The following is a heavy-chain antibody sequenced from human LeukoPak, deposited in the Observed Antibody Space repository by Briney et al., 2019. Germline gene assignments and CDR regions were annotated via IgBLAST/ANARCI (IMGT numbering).Heavy chain of an antibody. V-gene: IGHV3-11*04. CDR2: ISSSGSTI. J-gene: IGHJ4*02. D-gene: IGHD5-24*01. CDR1: GFTFSDYY. CDR3: AREMATITGNY. Sequence: GGPLRLSCEASGFTFSDYYMSWTGQAPGKGLGWVSYISSSGSTIYYADSVKGRFTISRDNAKNSLYLQMNSLRAEDTAVYYCAREMATITGNYWGQGTLVTVSS.